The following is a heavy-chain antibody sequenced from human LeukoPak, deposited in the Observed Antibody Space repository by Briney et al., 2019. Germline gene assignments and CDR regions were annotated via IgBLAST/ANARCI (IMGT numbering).Heavy chain of an antibody. D-gene: IGHD5-24*01. Sequence: GGSLRLSCEVSGFTFETYWMSWVGQAPGKGLEGVANIDEDGNEEHYVRSVKGRFTISRDNAKNLVYLQMNSLRVDDTAVYYCTRGETMDVWGKGTTVTVSS. CDR1: GFTFETYW. CDR2: IDEDGNEE. J-gene: IGHJ6*03. V-gene: IGHV3-7*01. CDR3: TRGETMDV.